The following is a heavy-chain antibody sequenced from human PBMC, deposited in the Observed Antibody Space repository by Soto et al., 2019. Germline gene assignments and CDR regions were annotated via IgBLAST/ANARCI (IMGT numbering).Heavy chain of an antibody. V-gene: IGHV1-69*04. J-gene: IGHJ4*02. CDR3: ARDRGPNAG. CDR1: SDTFSSFP. CDR2: IIPILDIA. Sequence: QVQLVQSGAEVREPGSSVKVSCKASSDTFSSFPLNWVRQAPGQGLEWMGRIIPILDIANYAQSFQGRVTITADKCTSTSYMELSSLRSEDTAVYYCARDRGPNAGWGQGALVIVSS.